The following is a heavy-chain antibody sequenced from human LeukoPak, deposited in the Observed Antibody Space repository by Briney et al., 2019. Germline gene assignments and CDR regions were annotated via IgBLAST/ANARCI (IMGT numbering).Heavy chain of an antibody. CDR1: GFIFSSYG. Sequence: PGRSLRLSCAASGFIFSSYGMHWVRQAPGKGLEWVAVISYDGSNKYYADSVKGRFTISRDNSKDTLYLQMNSLRAEDTAVYYCAKYRKYGYSYGSAIDYWGQGTLVTVSS. CDR2: ISYDGSNK. D-gene: IGHD5-18*01. CDR3: AKYRKYGYSYGSAIDY. J-gene: IGHJ4*02. V-gene: IGHV3-30*18.